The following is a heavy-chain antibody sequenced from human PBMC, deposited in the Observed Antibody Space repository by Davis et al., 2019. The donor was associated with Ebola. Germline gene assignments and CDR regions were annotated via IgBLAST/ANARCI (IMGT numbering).Heavy chain of an antibody. CDR2: LGLSADT. J-gene: IGHJ3*02. CDR1: GITFSSNS. Sequence: ESLKISCAASGITFSSNSMNWVRQAPGKALEWVSTLGLSADTYYADSVKGRFTISRDNSKNTLYLQMNSLRVEDTAIYYCEKDTSNVWFDKWGQRTMVTVSS. D-gene: IGHD6-19*01. V-gene: IGHV3-23*01. CDR3: EKDTSNVWFDK.